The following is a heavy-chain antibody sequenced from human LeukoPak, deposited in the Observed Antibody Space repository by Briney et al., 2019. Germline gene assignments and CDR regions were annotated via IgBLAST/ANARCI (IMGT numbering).Heavy chain of an antibody. CDR2: ISSSSSYI. CDR1: GFTFSSYS. J-gene: IGHJ3*02. D-gene: IGHD5-24*01. Sequence: PGGSLRLSCAASGFTFSSYSMNWVRQAPGKGLEWVSSISSSSSYIYYADSVKGRFTISRDNAKNSLYLQMNSLRAEDTAVYYCARGRWRYTADNDAFDIWGQGTMVTVSS. V-gene: IGHV3-21*01. CDR3: ARGRWRYTADNDAFDI.